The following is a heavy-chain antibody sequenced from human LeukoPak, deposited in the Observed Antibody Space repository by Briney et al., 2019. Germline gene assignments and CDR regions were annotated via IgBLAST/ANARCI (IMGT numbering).Heavy chain of an antibody. CDR1: GFTFGSYW. V-gene: IGHV3-20*04. CDR2: INWNGGST. Sequence: PGGSLRLSCAASGFTFGSYWMSWVRQAPGKGLEWVSGINWNGGSTRYADSVKGRSTISRDNAKNSLYLQMNSLRAEDTAFYYCARRDYDTYHFDYWGQGTLVTVSS. CDR3: ARRDYDTYHFDY. D-gene: IGHD3-9*01. J-gene: IGHJ4*02.